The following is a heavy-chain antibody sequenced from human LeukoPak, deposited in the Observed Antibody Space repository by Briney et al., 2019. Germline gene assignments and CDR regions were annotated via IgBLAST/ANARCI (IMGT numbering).Heavy chain of an antibody. CDR1: GFTVSRNY. D-gene: IGHD4-17*01. V-gene: IGHV3-53*01. J-gene: IGHJ5*02. CDR2: IFSVGST. CDR3: ARNDYGDIRWFDP. Sequence: GGSLRLSCAASGFTVSRNYMSWVRQAPGKGLEWVSLIFSVGSTYYADSVKGRFTISRDNSKNTLYLQMNSLRAEDAAVYYCARNDYGDIRWFDPWGQGTLVTVSS.